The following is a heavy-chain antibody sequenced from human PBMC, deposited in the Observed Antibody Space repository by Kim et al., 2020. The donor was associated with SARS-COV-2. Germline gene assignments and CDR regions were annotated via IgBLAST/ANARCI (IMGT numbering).Heavy chain of an antibody. D-gene: IGHD6-19*01. J-gene: IGHJ4*02. Sequence: YAQTFQSRGTMTRDTSISTAYMELSRLRSDDTAVYYCAREGVAVAALNYWGQGTLVTVSS. V-gene: IGHV1-2*02. CDR3: AREGVAVAALNY.